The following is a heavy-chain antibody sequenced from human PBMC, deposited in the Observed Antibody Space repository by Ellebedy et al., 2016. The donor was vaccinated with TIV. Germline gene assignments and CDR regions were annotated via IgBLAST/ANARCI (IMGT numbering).Heavy chain of an antibody. CDR1: GYTFTGYY. J-gene: IGHJ6*02. CDR2: INPNSGST. CDR3: ARVSGFGELGDYYYYYGMDV. Sequence: AASVKVSCKASGYTFTGYYMHWVRQAPGQGLEWMGWINPNSGSTNYAQKFQGRVTMTRDTSISTAYMELSRLRSDDTAVYYCARVSGFGELGDYYYYYGMDVWGQGTTVTVSS. D-gene: IGHD3-10*01. V-gene: IGHV1-2*02.